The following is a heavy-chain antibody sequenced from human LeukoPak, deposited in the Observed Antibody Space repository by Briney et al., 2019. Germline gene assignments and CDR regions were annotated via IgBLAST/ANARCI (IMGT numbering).Heavy chain of an antibody. J-gene: IGHJ2*01. D-gene: IGHD5-18*01. CDR3: ARGPHRLDRGYNRARYWYFDL. V-gene: IGHV4-39*07. Sequence: PSETLSLTCTVSGGSISSSSYYWGWIRQPPGKGLEWIGSIYYSGSTYYNPSLKSRVTISVDTSKNQFSLKLSSVTAADTAVYYCARGPHRLDRGYNRARYWYFDLWGRGTLVTVSS. CDR2: IYYSGST. CDR1: GGSISSSSYY.